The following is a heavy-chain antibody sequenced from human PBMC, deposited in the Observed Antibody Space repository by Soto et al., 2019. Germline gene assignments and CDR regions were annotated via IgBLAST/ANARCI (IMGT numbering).Heavy chain of an antibody. CDR1: GGSISSSY. CDR2: VYYSGST. V-gene: IGHV4-59*01. D-gene: IGHD4-17*01. CDR3: ARHPDYVDYVGWFDP. J-gene: IGHJ5*02. Sequence: SETLSLTCTVSGGSISSSYWSWIRQPPGKGLEWIGYVYYSGSTSYNPSLKSRVTISIDTSKNQFSLKLRSVTAADTAVYYCARHPDYVDYVGWFDPWGQGTLVTVSS.